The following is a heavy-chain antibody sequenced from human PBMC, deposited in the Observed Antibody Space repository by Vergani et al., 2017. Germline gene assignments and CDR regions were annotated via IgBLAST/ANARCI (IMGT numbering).Heavy chain of an antibody. D-gene: IGHD4-11*01. Sequence: QVQLQQWGGGLLKPSETLSLTCVVNGGSFTSYHWTWIRQPPGEGLEWVGDIDHTGRPDYNPSLKSRLTMSVDKSRDQFSLTLNSVTATDTAIYFCARVNTETNGHLYYYYYMDVWGQGTAVTV. CDR3: ARVNTETNGHLYYYYYMDV. V-gene: IGHV4-34*01. CDR2: IDHTGRP. CDR1: GGSFTSYH. J-gene: IGHJ6*03.